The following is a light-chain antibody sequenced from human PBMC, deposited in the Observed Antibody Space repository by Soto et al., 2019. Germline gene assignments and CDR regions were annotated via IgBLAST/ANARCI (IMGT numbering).Light chain of an antibody. J-gene: IGKJ3*01. CDR1: QGISSY. V-gene: IGKV1-9*01. CDR3: QQLNSDGT. Sequence: DIQLTQSPSFLSASVGDRVTITCRASQGISSYLAWYQQKPGKAPKLLIYAASTLQSGVPSRFSGSGSGTEFTLTISSLQPEDFATYYCQQLNSDGTFGPGTKVDIK. CDR2: AAS.